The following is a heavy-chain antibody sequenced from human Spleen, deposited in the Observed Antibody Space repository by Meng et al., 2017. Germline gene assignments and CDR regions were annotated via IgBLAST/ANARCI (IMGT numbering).Heavy chain of an antibody. J-gene: IGHJ3*02. CDR2: IYYSGST. Sequence: SETLSLTCTVSGGSVSSGAYYWSWIRQPPGKGLEWIGYIYYSGSTNYNPSLKSRVTISVDTSKNQFSLKLSSVTAADTAVYYCARIDGGYSSHGACDIWGQGTMVTVSS. D-gene: IGHD5-18*01. CDR1: GGSVSSGAYY. V-gene: IGHV4-61*08. CDR3: ARIDGGYSSHGACDI.